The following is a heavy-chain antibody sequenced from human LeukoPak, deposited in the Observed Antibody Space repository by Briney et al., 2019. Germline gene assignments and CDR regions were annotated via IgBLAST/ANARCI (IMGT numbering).Heavy chain of an antibody. D-gene: IGHD2-15*01. Sequence: SETLSLTCTVSGGSIDIYYWSWIRQSAGKGLEWIGRIYTSGSTNYNPSLKSRVAMSVDTSKKQFSLKLSSVTAADTAVYYGARDPLYSQWFDPWGQGTLVIVSS. V-gene: IGHV4-4*07. CDR3: ARDPLYSQWFDP. CDR2: IYTSGST. CDR1: GGSIDIYY. J-gene: IGHJ5*02.